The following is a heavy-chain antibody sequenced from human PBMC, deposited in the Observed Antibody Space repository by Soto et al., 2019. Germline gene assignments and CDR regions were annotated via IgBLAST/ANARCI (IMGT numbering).Heavy chain of an antibody. J-gene: IGHJ5*02. Sequence: PXASLSLTCTVSGGCMSRYYWTWIRQPPGKGLEWIGNIHYTGSTNYNPSLKSRVTILLGTSTSQFSLKVSSVTAADTAVYYCARDLTISSTDGPLDPWGHGTLVTVSS. V-gene: IGHV4-59*01. CDR2: IHYTGST. CDR3: ARDLTISSTDGPLDP. D-gene: IGHD1-1*01. CDR1: GGCMSRYY.